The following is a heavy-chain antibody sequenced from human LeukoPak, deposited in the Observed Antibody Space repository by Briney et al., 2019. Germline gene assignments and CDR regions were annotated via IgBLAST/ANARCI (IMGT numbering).Heavy chain of an antibody. V-gene: IGHV3-48*04. CDR2: ISSSSSTI. J-gene: IGHJ4*02. CDR1: GFTFSSYS. D-gene: IGHD6-19*01. Sequence: GGSLRLSCAASGFTFSSYSMNWVRQAPGKGLEWVSHISSSSSTIYYTDSVKGRFTISRDNAKNSLYLQMNSLRAEDTAVYYCAGEGSGWLPNYWGQGTLVTVSS. CDR3: AGEGSGWLPNY.